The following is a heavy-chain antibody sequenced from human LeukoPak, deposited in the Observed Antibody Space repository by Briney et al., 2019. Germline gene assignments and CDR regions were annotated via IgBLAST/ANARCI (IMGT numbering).Heavy chain of an antibody. CDR3: ARDPYSGSYGPYYYYYMDV. CDR1: GFTFSSYA. Sequence: GGSLRLSCAASGFTFSSYAMSWVRQAPGKGLEWVSAISGSGGSTYYADSVKGRFTISRDNAKNSLYLQMNSLGPDDTAVYFCARDPYSGSYGPYYYYYMDVWGKGTTVTVAS. D-gene: IGHD1-26*01. J-gene: IGHJ6*03. V-gene: IGHV3-23*01. CDR2: ISGSGGST.